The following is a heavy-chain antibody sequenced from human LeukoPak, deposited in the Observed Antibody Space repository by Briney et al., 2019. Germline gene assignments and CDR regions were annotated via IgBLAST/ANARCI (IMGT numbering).Heavy chain of an antibody. CDR1: GGSISSSSYY. CDR2: IYYRGST. CDR3: ARDRVDWNSRHNWFDP. J-gene: IGHJ5*02. V-gene: IGHV4-39*07. Sequence: PSETLSLTCTVSGGSISSSSYYWGWIRQPPGKGLELIGTIYYRGSTYYNPSLKSRVTISVDTSKNQFSLKLNSVTAADTAVYYCARDRVDWNSRHNWFDPWGQGTLVTVSS. D-gene: IGHD1-7*01.